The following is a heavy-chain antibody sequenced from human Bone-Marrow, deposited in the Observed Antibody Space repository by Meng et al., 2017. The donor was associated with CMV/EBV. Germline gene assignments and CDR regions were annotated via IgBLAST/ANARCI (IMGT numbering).Heavy chain of an antibody. V-gene: IGHV3-53*01. D-gene: IGHD3-16*01. J-gene: IGHJ4*02. Sequence: GESLKITCAASGFTVSTYYMSWVRQAPGKGLEWVSVVNGGGATEYADSVKGRFTVFGDNSKNTLYLQMNSLRGDDTAMYYCARGEKMGISYTNYFASWGQGMLVTVSS. CDR3: ARGEKMGISYTNYFAS. CDR1: GFTVSTYY. CDR2: VNGGGAT.